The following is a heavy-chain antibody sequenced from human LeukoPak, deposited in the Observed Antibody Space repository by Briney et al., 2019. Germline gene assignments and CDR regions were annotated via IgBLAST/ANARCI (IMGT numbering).Heavy chain of an antibody. V-gene: IGHV3-23*01. CDR1: GFTFSTYA. J-gene: IGHJ6*02. D-gene: IGHD3-3*02. CDR2: ICGSDGSR. Sequence: PGGSLRLSCAASGFTFSTYAMSWVRQAPGKGLEWVSAICGSDGSRYYADSVKGRFTISRDNAKNSLYLQMDSLRAEDTAVYYCARNTPSLSTNGMDVWGQGTAVTVSS. CDR3: ARNTPSLSTNGMDV.